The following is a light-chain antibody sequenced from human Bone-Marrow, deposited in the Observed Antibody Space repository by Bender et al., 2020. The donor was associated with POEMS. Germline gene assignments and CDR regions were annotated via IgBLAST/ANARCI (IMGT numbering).Light chain of an antibody. CDR2: QDT. J-gene: IGLJ2*01. V-gene: IGLV3-1*01. Sequence: SYELTQPPSVSVSPGQTARITCSGDALPKKYAYWYQQKSGQSPVLVIYQDTKRPSGIPDRFSGSSFGNTATLTISGTQATDEADYYCQAWYDGSVIFGGGTKLTVL. CDR3: QAWYDGSVI. CDR1: ALPKKY.